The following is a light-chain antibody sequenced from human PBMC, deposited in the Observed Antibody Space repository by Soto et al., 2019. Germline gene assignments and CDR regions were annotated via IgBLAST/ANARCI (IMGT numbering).Light chain of an antibody. V-gene: IGKV1-8*01. CDR1: QGISRY. J-gene: IGKJ1*01. CDR2: AAS. CDR3: QQYYSYPHT. Sequence: AIRMTQSPSSFSASTGDRVTITCRASQGISRYLAWYQQKPGKDPKLLIYAASTLQSGVPSMFSGSGSGTDFTLTISCLQSEDFATYYCQQYYSYPHTFGQGTKVEIK.